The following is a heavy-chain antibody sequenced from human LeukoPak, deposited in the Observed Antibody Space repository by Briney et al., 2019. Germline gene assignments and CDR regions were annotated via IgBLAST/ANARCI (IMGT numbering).Heavy chain of an antibody. CDR3: ARDGGYMYGSFDY. D-gene: IGHD5-18*01. CDR1: GFTFSSYF. Sequence: GGSLRLSCAASGFTFSSYFMNWVRQTPGKGLERVSSISSSSTYINYADSVRGRFTISRDDAKNSLYLQMNSLTAEDTAVYYCARDGGYMYGSFDYWGQGTLVTVSS. V-gene: IGHV3-21*01. J-gene: IGHJ4*02. CDR2: ISSSSTYI.